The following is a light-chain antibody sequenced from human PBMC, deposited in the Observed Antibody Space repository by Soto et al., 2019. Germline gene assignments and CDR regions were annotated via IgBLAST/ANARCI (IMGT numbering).Light chain of an antibody. J-gene: IGLJ7*01. CDR1: SGSVSTTYY. V-gene: IGLV8-61*01. CDR2: STN. CDR3: MLYMGVGLVV. Sequence: QAVVTQEPSFSVSPGGTVTLTCGLTSGSVSTTYYPSWYQQTPGQAPRTLIYSTNIRSSGVPDRFSGSILGNKAALTITGAQADDESDYHCMLYMGVGLVVFGGGTQLTVL.